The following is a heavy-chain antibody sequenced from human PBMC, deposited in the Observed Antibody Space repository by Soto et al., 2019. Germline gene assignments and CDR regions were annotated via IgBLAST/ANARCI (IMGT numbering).Heavy chain of an antibody. V-gene: IGHV3-7*01. CDR1: GLTFSISW. Sequence: VQLVESGGGLVQPGESLRLSCTASGLTFSISWMTWVRQAPGGGLEWVSNINPAGNVLHYADSVEERFTISRDNATNSLFLQMSGLRVEDTAVYYCATANTPYAFDMWGRGTMVTVSS. CDR3: ATANTPYAFDM. CDR2: INPAGNVL. J-gene: IGHJ3*02.